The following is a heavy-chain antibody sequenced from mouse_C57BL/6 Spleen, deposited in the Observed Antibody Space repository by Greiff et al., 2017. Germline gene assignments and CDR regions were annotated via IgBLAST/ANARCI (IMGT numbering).Heavy chain of an antibody. CDR2: ISSGGSYT. D-gene: IGHD4-1*01. J-gene: IGHJ2*01. Sequence: EVQLVESGGDLVKPGGSLKLSCAASGFTFSSYGMSWVRQTPDKRLEWVATISSGGSYTYYPDSVKGRFTISRDNAKNTLYLQMSSLKSEDTAMYYCASWERGSFDYWGQGTTLTVSS. CDR3: ASWERGSFDY. V-gene: IGHV5-6*01. CDR1: GFTFSSYG.